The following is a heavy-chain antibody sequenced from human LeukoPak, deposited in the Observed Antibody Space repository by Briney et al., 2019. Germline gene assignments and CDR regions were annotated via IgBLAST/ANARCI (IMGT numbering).Heavy chain of an antibody. CDR3: ARQNPAAAGQGLDY. CDR1: GGPISSYY. V-gene: IGHV4-59*08. D-gene: IGHD6-13*01. Sequence: SETLSLTCTVSGGPISSYYWSWIRQPPGKGLEWIGYIYHTGSTNYNPSLKSRVTLSVDTSKNQFSLRLTSVTATDTAVYYCARQNPAAAGQGLDYWGQGALVTVSS. J-gene: IGHJ4*02. CDR2: IYHTGST.